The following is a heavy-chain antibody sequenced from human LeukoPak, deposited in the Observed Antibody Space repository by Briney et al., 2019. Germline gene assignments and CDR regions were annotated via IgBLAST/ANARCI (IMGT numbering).Heavy chain of an antibody. Sequence: ASVKVSCKASGGTFSSYAISWVRQAPGQGLEWMGGIIPIFGTANYAQKFQGRVTITTDESTGTAYMELSSLRSEDTAVYYCARDSELGGNYYDSSGYYTPFDYWGQGTLVTVSS. CDR3: ARDSELGGNYYDSSGYYTPFDY. CDR2: IIPIFGTA. V-gene: IGHV1-69*05. J-gene: IGHJ4*02. CDR1: GGTFSSYA. D-gene: IGHD3-22*01.